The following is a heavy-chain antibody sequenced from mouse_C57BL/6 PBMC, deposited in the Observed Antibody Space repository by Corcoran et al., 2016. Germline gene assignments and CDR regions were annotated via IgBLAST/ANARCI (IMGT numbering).Heavy chain of an antibody. Sequence: QIQLVQSGPEPKKPGETVKISCKASGYTFTTYGMSWVKQAPGKGLKWMGWINTYSGVPTYADDFKGRFAFSLETSASTAYLQINNLKNEDTATYFCARRGLRYDAMDYWGQGTSVTVSS. CDR2: INTYSGVP. D-gene: IGHD1-1*01. CDR3: ARRGLRYDAMDY. CDR1: GYTFTTYG. J-gene: IGHJ4*01. V-gene: IGHV9-3*01.